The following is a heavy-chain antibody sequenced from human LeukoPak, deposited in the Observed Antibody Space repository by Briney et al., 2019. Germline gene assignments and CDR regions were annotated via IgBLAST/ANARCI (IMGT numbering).Heavy chain of an antibody. CDR1: GGSISSSNYY. J-gene: IGHJ1*01. V-gene: IGHV4-39*07. CDR3: ARNSGSYYEAEYFQH. CDR2: ISYSGGT. D-gene: IGHD1-26*01. Sequence: SETLSLTCTVSGGSISSSNYYWGWTRQPPGKGLEWFGSISYSGGTYYNPSLKSRVTISVDRSKNQFSLKLSSVTAADTAVYYCARNSGSYYEAEYFQHWGQGTLVTVSS.